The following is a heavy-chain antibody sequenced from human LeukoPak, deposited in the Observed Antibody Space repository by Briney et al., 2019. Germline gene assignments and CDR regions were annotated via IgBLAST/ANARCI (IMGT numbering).Heavy chain of an antibody. D-gene: IGHD3-3*01. Sequence: SETLSLTCTVSGGSISSGPYYWIWIRQHPGKGLEWIGYITYSGNTYYYPALNSRVTVSLDTSKTQFSLKLSSVTAADTAGYYCARIAYDALDSYYYGMDVWGQGTTVTVSS. CDR3: ARIAYDALDSYYYGMDV. CDR2: ITYSGNT. CDR1: GGSISSGPYY. J-gene: IGHJ6*02. V-gene: IGHV4-31*03.